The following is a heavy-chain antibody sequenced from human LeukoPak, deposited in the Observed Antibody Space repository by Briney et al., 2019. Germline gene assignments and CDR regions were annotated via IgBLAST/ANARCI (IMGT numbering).Heavy chain of an antibody. D-gene: IGHD6-13*01. Sequence: ESLKISGQASGYNVTTYWIAWEREMPGKDIEWMGMIYPRDSDPTYSPSVRGQVTISADTSISTAYLQLSSLKASDTAMYYCARLADAAVTCSSFDYWGQGTLVTVSS. CDR1: GYNVTTYW. V-gene: IGHV5-51*01. CDR2: IYPRDSDP. J-gene: IGHJ4*02. CDR3: ARLADAAVTCSSFDY.